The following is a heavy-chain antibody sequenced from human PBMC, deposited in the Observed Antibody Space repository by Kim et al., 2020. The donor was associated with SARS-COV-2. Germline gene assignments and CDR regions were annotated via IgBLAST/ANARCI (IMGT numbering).Heavy chain of an antibody. CDR3: AGSGYSNWWFDP. V-gene: IGHV4-59*01. CDR2: IYYSGST. D-gene: IGHD3-22*01. CDR1: GGSISSYY. J-gene: IGHJ5*02. Sequence: SETLSLTCTVSGGSISSYYWSWIRQPPGKGLEWIGYIYYSGSTNYNPSLKSRVTISVDTSKNQFSLKLSSVTAADTAVYYCAGSGYSNWWFDPWGQGTLV.